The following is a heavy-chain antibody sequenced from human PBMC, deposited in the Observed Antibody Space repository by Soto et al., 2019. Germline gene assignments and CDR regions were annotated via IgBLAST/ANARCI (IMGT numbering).Heavy chain of an antibody. V-gene: IGHV6-1*01. CDR3: ASGYCSGGSCYLAGWFDP. CDR2: TYYRSKWYN. Sequence: SPTLSLTCAISGDSVSSNSAAWNWIRQSPSRGLEWLGRTYYRSKWYNDYAVSVKSRITINPDTSKNQFSLQLNSVTPEDTAVYYCASGYCSGGSCYLAGWFDPWGQGTLVTVSS. D-gene: IGHD2-15*01. J-gene: IGHJ5*02. CDR1: GDSVSSNSAA.